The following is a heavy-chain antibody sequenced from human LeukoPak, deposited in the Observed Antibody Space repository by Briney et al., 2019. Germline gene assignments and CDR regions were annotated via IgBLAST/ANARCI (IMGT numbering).Heavy chain of an antibody. CDR3: AKTYGDSFFDY. D-gene: IGHD4-17*01. CDR2: ISYDGSNK. V-gene: IGHV3-30*18. Sequence: QPGGSLRLSCAASGFTFSSYGMHWVRQAPGKGLEWVAVISYDGSNKYYADSVKGRFTISRDNSKNTLYLRMNSLRAEDTAVYYCAKTYGDSFFDYWGQGTLVTVSS. CDR1: GFTFSSYG. J-gene: IGHJ4*02.